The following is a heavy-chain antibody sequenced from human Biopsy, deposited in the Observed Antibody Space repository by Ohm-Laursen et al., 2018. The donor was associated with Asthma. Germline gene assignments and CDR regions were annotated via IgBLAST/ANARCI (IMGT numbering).Heavy chain of an antibody. Sequence: SLRLSCAASGFSFSNFAIHWVRQAPGKGLEWVAVISYDGGNKFYGDSVKGRFTLSRDNSRNTLYLQMNSLRVEDTAIYYCARTHERWTSIQDDALDVWGQGTMVIVSS. D-gene: IGHD4-23*01. CDR3: ARTHERWTSIQDDALDV. CDR1: GFSFSNFA. J-gene: IGHJ3*01. V-gene: IGHV3-30*03. CDR2: ISYDGGNK.